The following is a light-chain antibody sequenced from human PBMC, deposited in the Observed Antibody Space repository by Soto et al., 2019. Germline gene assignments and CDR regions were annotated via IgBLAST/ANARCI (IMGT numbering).Light chain of an antibody. CDR3: QQLFDSPIT. V-gene: IGKV1-9*01. Sequence: DLQLTQSPSSLSPSIGESVTLPCRASQVISTSLAWYQVKPGKAPKLLIYAASTLESGVPSRFSATVSGTEFSLTITSLQPEDFATYYCQQLFDSPITFGQGTRLEIK. J-gene: IGKJ5*01. CDR2: AAS. CDR1: QVISTS.